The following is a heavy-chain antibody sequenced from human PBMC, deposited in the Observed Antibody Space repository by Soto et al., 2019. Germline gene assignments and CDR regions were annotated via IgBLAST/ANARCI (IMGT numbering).Heavy chain of an antibody. CDR1: GFTFSSYS. CDR3: ARDLSVATRGSGTGDY. CDR2: ISSSSSYI. V-gene: IGHV3-21*01. J-gene: IGHJ4*02. D-gene: IGHD5-12*01. Sequence: EVQLVESGGGLVKPGGSLRLSCAASGFTFSSYSMNWVRQAPGKGLEWVSSISSSSSYIYYADSVKGRFTISRDNAKNSLYLQMNSLRAEDTAVYYCARDLSVATRGSGTGDYWGQGTLVTVSS.